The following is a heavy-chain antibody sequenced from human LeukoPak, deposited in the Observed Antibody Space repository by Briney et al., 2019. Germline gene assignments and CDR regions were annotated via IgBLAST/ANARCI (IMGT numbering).Heavy chain of an antibody. D-gene: IGHD1-26*01. CDR2: IYSGGST. Sequence: PGGSLRLSCAASGFTVSSNYMSWARQAPGKGLEWVSVIYSGGSTYYADSVKGRFTIARDNSKNTLYLQMNSLRAEDTAVYYCARDRTFIVGATRYPGEWGQGTLVTVSS. CDR3: ARDRTFIVGATRYPGE. J-gene: IGHJ4*02. V-gene: IGHV3-66*01. CDR1: GFTVSSNY.